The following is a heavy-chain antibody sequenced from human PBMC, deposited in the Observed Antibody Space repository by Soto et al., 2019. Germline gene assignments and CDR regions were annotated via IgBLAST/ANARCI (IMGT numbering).Heavy chain of an antibody. J-gene: IGHJ3*01. CDR2: MNPNSGNT. Sequence: QVQLVQSGAEVKKPGASVKVSCKASGYTFSTYDIHWVRQASGQGLEWMGRMNPNSGNTGYAQKFQGRVTMTRNSSISTAYMELGGLRSEDTAVYYCASRYRVVTSIHAFDLWGQGTMVIVSS. V-gene: IGHV1-8*01. D-gene: IGHD2-21*02. CDR3: ASRYRVVTSIHAFDL. CDR1: GYTFSTYD.